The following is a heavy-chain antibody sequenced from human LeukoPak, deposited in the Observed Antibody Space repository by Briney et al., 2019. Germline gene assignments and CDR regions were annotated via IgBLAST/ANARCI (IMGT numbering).Heavy chain of an antibody. CDR1: GGSISSSSYY. V-gene: IGHV4-61*02. D-gene: IGHD5-18*01. J-gene: IGHJ4*02. Sequence: PSETLSLTCTVSGGSISSSSYYWSWIRQPAGKGLEWIGRFNTSGSTNYNPSLKSRVTMSVDTSKNQFSLKLSSVTAADTAVYYCARATYNYGSSAYYFDIWGQGTLVTVSS. CDR3: ARATYNYGSSAYYFDI. CDR2: FNTSGST.